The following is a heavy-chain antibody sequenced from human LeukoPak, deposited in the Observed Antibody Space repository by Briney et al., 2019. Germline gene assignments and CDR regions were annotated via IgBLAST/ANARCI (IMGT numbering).Heavy chain of an antibody. V-gene: IGHV4-59*01. CDR2: TYYSGST. CDR1: GGSITSYY. D-gene: IGHD3-22*01. CDR3: ARVNVHYFDSSGYPFYFDY. J-gene: IGHJ4*02. Sequence: SETLFLTCTVSGGSITSYYWTWIRQPPGKGLEWIGYTYYSGSTSYSPSLKSRVTISVDTSKNQFSLKLSSVTAADTADYYCARVNVHYFDSSGYPFYFDYWGQGTLVTVSS.